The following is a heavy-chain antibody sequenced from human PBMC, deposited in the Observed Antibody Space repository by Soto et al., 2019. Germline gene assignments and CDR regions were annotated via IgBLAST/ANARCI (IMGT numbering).Heavy chain of an antibody. Sequence: QVQLQESGPGLVKPSQTLSLTCTVSGGSISSGGYYWSWIRQHPGKGLEWIGYIYYSGSTYYNPSLKSRVTISVDTSKNQFSLKLSSVTAADTAVYYCARGSLGYCSSTSCYTRYYYYYYGMDXW. CDR1: GGSISSGGYY. V-gene: IGHV4-31*03. J-gene: IGHJ6*01. CDR3: ARGSLGYCSSTSCYTRYYYYYYGMDX. CDR2: IYYSGST. D-gene: IGHD2-2*02.